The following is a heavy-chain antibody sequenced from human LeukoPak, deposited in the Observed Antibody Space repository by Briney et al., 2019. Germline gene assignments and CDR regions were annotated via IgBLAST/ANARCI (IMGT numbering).Heavy chain of an antibody. V-gene: IGHV4-30-2*01. J-gene: IGHJ4*02. CDR2: IYHSGST. D-gene: IGHD3-10*01. CDR3: ARAGSGKPTYFDY. Sequence: PSEALSLTCAVSGGSIRGGVYSWSWTRQPPGRGLGWIGYIYHSGSTYYNPSLKSRVTISVDRSKNQFSLKLSSVTAADTAVYYCARAGSGKPTYFDYWGQGTLVTVSS. CDR1: GGSIRGGVYS.